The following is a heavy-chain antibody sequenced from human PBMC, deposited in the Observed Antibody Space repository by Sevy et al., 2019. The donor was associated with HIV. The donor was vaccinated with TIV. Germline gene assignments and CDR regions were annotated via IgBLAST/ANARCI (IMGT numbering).Heavy chain of an antibody. Sequence: GESLKISCAASGFTFSSYAMHWVRQAPGKGLEWVAVISYDGSNKYCADSVKGRFTISRDNSKNTLYLQMNSLRAEDTAVYYCARRRYSSGWENFDYWGQGTLVTVSS. CDR1: GFTFSSYA. J-gene: IGHJ4*02. V-gene: IGHV3-30-3*01. D-gene: IGHD6-19*01. CDR3: ARRRYSSGWENFDY. CDR2: ISYDGSNK.